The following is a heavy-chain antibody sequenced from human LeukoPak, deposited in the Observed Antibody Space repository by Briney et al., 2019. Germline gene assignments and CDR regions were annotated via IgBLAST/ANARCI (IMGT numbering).Heavy chain of an antibody. CDR1: GGSFSGYY. D-gene: IGHD5-12*01. V-gene: IGHV4-34*01. CDR3: ARGGYSGYDVTNSWFDP. Sequence: PSETLSLTCAVYGGSFSGYYWSWIRQPPGKGLEWIGEINHSGSTNYNPSLKSRVTISVDTSKNQFSLKLSSVTAADTAVYYCARGGYSGYDVTNSWFDPWGQGTLVTVSS. J-gene: IGHJ5*02. CDR2: INHSGST.